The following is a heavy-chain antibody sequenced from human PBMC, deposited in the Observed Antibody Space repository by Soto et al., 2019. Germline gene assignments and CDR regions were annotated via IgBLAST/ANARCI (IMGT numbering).Heavy chain of an antibody. J-gene: IGHJ5*02. D-gene: IGHD2-2*01. Sequence: QVQLVESGGGVVQPGRSLRLSCAASGFTFSSYGMHWVRQAPGKGLEWVAVISYDGSNKYYADSVKGRFTISRDNSKNTLYLQMNSRGAEDTAVYYCAKDIIRAARALSNWFDPWGQGSLVTVSS. CDR3: AKDIIRAARALSNWFDP. CDR2: ISYDGSNK. V-gene: IGHV3-30*18. CDR1: GFTFSSYG.